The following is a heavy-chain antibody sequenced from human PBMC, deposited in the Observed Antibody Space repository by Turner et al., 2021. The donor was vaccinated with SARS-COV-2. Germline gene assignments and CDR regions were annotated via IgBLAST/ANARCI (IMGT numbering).Heavy chain of an antibody. CDR2: ISSSSSYI. V-gene: IGHV3-21*01. CDR1: GFTFSSYS. CDR3: ARWAYYDSSGYYPSHVDY. Sequence: EVQLVESGGGLVKPGGSLRLSCAASGFTFSSYSMNWVRQAPGKGLEWVSSISSSSSYIYYADSVKGRFTISRDNAKNSLYLQMNSLRAEDTAVYYCARWAYYDSSGYYPSHVDYWGQGTLVTVSS. J-gene: IGHJ4*02. D-gene: IGHD3-22*01.